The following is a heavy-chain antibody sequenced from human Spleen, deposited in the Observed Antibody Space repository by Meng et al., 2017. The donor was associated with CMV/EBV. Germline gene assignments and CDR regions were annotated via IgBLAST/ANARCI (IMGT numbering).Heavy chain of an antibody. CDR1: GGSISSTGYY. D-gene: IGHD3-10*01. V-gene: IGHV4-61*05. CDR2: IYYSGST. J-gene: IGHJ6*02. Sequence: SETLSLTCTVSGGSISSTGYYWGWIRQPPGRGLEWIGYIYYSGSTNYNPSLKSRVTISVDTSKNQFSLKLSSVTAADTAVYYCATFGALYGMDVWGQGTTVTVSS. CDR3: ATFGALYGMDV.